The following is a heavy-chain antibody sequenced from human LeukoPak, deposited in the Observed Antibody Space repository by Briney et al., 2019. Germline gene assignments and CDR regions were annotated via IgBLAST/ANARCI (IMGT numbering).Heavy chain of an antibody. Sequence: SETLSLTCTVSGGSISSYYWSWIRQPPGKGLEWIGYIYYSGSTNYNPSLKSRVTISVDTSKNQFSLKLSSVTAADTAVYYCARYCSSTSCYAEAFDIWGQGKMVTVSS. V-gene: IGHV4-59*01. CDR2: IYYSGST. J-gene: IGHJ3*02. D-gene: IGHD2-2*01. CDR1: GGSISSYY. CDR3: ARYCSSTSCYAEAFDI.